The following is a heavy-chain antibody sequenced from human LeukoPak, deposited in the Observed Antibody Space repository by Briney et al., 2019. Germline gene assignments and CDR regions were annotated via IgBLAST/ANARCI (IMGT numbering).Heavy chain of an antibody. J-gene: IGHJ4*02. V-gene: IGHV1-2*02. CDR2: INPHSGGT. Sequence: ASVKVSCKASGYTFTGHYMHWVRQAPGQGLEWMGWINPHSGGTNYAQKFQGRVTMTRDTSISTAYMELSRLRSDDTAVYYCARDMIFGVVIRYHFDYWGQGTLVTVSS. CDR3: ARDMIFGVVIRYHFDY. D-gene: IGHD3/OR15-3a*01. CDR1: GYTFTGHY.